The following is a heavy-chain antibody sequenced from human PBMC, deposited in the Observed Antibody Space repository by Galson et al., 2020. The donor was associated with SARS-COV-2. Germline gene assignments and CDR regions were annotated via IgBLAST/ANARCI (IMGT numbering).Heavy chain of an antibody. Sequence: GGSLRLSCAASGFTFSSYGMHWVRQAPGKGLEWVAVIWYDGSNKYYADSVKGRFTISRDNSKNTLYLQMNSLRAEDTAVYYCAREYEQWLAQSGASYYYGMDVWGQGTTVTVSS. D-gene: IGHD6-19*01. V-gene: IGHV3-33*01. J-gene: IGHJ6*02. CDR1: GFTFSSYG. CDR2: IWYDGSNK. CDR3: AREYEQWLAQSGASYYYGMDV.